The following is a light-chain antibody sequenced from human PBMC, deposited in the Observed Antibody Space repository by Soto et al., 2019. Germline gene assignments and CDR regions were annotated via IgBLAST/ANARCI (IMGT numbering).Light chain of an antibody. CDR1: SSNIGNNV. CDR2: YDD. CDR3: VAWDDILNGPV. V-gene: IGLV1-36*01. J-gene: IGLJ3*02. Sequence: QSVLTQPPSVSEAPRQRVTISCSGSSSNIGNNVVSWYQQLPGKSPKLLIYYDDLLPSGVADRFSGSKSGTSASPAISGLQSEDEADYFCVAWDDILNGPVFGGGTKLTVL.